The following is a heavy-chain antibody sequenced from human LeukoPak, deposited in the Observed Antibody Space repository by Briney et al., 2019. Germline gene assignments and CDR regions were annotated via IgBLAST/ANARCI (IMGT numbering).Heavy chain of an antibody. CDR1: GGSISSYY. J-gene: IGHJ4*02. CDR3: ARVSGSYMAYYFDY. D-gene: IGHD1-26*01. Sequence: SETLSLTCTVSGGSISSYYGSWIRQPPGKGLEWIGYIYYSGSTNYNPSLKSRVTISVDTSKNQFSLKLSSVTAADTAVYYCARVSGSYMAYYFDYWGQGTLVTVSS. CDR2: IYYSGST. V-gene: IGHV4-59*01.